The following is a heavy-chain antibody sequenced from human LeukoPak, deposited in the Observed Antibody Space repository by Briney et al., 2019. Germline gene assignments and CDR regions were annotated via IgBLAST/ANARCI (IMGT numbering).Heavy chain of an antibody. CDR3: ARVFSGNPNY. Sequence: SETLSLTCTVSGGSISSGDYYWSWIRQPPGKGLEWIGYIYYSGSTYYNPSLKSRVTISVDTSKNQFSLKLSSVTASDTAVYYCARVFSGNPNYWGQGTLVTVSS. CDR2: IYYSGST. V-gene: IGHV4-30-4*08. CDR1: GGSISSGDYY. J-gene: IGHJ4*02. D-gene: IGHD4-23*01.